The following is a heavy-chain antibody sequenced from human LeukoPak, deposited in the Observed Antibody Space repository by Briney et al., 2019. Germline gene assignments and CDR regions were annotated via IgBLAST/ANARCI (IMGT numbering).Heavy chain of an antibody. V-gene: IGHV4-59*01. J-gene: IGHJ4*02. CDR2: IYYSGST. D-gene: IGHD3-22*01. CDR3: AREDYYDSSGYVFDY. Sequence: PSETLSLTCTVSGGSISSYYWSWIRQPPGKGLEWIGYIYYSGSTNYNPSLKSRVTISVDTSKNQFSLKLSSVTAADTAVYYCAREDYYDSSGYVFDYWGQGTLVTVSS. CDR1: GGSISSYY.